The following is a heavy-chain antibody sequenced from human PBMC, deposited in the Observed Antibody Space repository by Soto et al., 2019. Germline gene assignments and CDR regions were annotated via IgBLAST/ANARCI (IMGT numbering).Heavy chain of an antibody. CDR3: ARDRGLRDSLYALDI. V-gene: IGHV1-46*03. CDR1: GYTFTSYY. CDR2: IKPSGGST. D-gene: IGHD2-21*02. J-gene: IGHJ3*02. Sequence: QVQLVQSGAEVKKPGASVKVSCKASGYTFTSYYMHWVRQAPGQGLEWMGIIKPSGGSTSYAQKFQGRVTMTRDTSTSTVYMELSSLGSEDTAVYYCARDRGLRDSLYALDIWGQGTMVTVSS.